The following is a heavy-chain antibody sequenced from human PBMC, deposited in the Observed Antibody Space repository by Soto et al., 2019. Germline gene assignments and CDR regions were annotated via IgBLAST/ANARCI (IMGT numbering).Heavy chain of an antibody. CDR1: GFTFSSYA. CDR2: ISGSGGST. D-gene: IGHD6-13*01. V-gene: IGHV3-23*01. Sequence: EVQLLESGGGLVQPGGSLRLSCAASGFTFSSYAMSWVRQAPGKGLEWVSAISGSGGSTYYADSVKGRFTISRDNSKNTLYLQMNSLRAEDTAVYYCAKAHEYSSSWLTGQNWFDPWGQGTLVTVSS. CDR3: AKAHEYSSSWLTGQNWFDP. J-gene: IGHJ5*02.